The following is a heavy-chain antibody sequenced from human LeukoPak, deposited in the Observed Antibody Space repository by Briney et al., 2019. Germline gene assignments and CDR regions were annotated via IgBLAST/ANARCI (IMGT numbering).Heavy chain of an antibody. V-gene: IGHV1-18*01. CDR3: ARDTKRSRARWENLGFDP. J-gene: IGHJ5*02. CDR2: ISGYNGNT. CDR1: GGTFSSYA. Sequence: ASVKVSCKASGGTFSSYAISWVRQAPGQGLEWMGWISGYNGNTNYYAEKLQGRVTMTTDTSTSTAYMELRSLRSDDTAVYYCARDTKRSRARWENLGFDPWGQGTLVTVSS. D-gene: IGHD1-26*01.